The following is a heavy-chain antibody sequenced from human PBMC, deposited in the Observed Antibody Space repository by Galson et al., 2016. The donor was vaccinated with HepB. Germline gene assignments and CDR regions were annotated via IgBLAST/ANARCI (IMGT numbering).Heavy chain of an antibody. V-gene: IGHV4-59*01. CDR3: ARSKVGDWDWYFDL. Sequence: ETLSLTCTVSGGSISSYYWSRIRQPPGRGLEWIGYVYYSGSTNYNPSLKSRVTISVAPSKNQFSLRLTSVTAADTGVYYCARSKVGDWDWYFDLWGRGTLLTVSS. CDR2: VYYSGST. D-gene: IGHD2-21*02. CDR1: GGSISSYY. J-gene: IGHJ2*01.